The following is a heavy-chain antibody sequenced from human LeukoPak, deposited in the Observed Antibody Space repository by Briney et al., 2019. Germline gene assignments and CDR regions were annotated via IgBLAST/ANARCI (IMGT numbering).Heavy chain of an antibody. D-gene: IGHD6-13*01. CDR3: ARKAAGGTSPFDY. CDR1: GGSISSFD. J-gene: IGHJ4*02. Sequence: SETLSLTCTVSGGSISSFDWSWIRQPPGKGLEWIGCVHYGGSTTYNPSLKSRVTISADTSKNQCSLKLSSVTAADTAFYYCARKAAGGTSPFDYWGQGTLVIVSS. V-gene: IGHV4-59*08. CDR2: VHYGGST.